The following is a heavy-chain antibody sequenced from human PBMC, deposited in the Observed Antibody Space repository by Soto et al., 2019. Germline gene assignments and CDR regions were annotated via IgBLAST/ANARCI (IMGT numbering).Heavy chain of an antibody. CDR2: INHSGST. Sequence: SESLSLTGAVYGGSFSGYYWSWIRQRPGKGLEWIGEINHSGSTNYNPSLKSRVTISVDTSKNQFSLKLSSVTAADTAVYYCARAYSGSYEGAFDIWGQGTMVTVSS. V-gene: IGHV4-34*01. CDR1: GGSFSGYY. J-gene: IGHJ3*02. CDR3: ARAYSGSYEGAFDI. D-gene: IGHD1-26*01.